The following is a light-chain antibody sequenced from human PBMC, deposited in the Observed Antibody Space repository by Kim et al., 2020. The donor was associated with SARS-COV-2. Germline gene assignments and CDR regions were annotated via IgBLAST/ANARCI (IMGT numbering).Light chain of an antibody. Sequence: GVSTCLAWYKHKPGKAPRRLIYAVSNWESGVPSRFSGSGSGTDFTLHISSLEAEDFGLYYCLQANNLPFTFGRRTQVDIK. CDR3: LQANNLPFT. V-gene: IGKV1D-12*01. CDR2: AVS. CDR1: GVSTC. J-gene: IGKJ3*01.